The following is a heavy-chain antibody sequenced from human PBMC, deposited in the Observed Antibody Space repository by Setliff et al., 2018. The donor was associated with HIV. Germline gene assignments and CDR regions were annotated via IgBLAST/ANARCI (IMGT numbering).Heavy chain of an antibody. D-gene: IGHD3-9*01. CDR2: IIPIFGTT. Sequence: SVKVSCKASGGTFSSYVISWVRQAPGQGLEWMGGIIPIFGTTNYAQMFQGRLTMTKDTSTSTVYMELSSLKSDDTAVYYCASGCLIGGSGPCRNFEFWGQGTLVTVSS. J-gene: IGHJ4*02. CDR3: ASGCLIGGSGPCRNFEF. CDR1: GGTFSSYV. V-gene: IGHV1-69*05.